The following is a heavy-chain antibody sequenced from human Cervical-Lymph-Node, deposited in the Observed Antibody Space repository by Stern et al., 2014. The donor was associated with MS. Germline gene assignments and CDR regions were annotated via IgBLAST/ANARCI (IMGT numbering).Heavy chain of an antibody. CDR3: ARANSGSYYPIDY. J-gene: IGHJ4*02. CDR1: GFTFSSYG. Sequence: VQLVESGGGVVQPGRSLRLSCAASGFTFSSYGMHWVRQAPGKGLEWVAVIWYDGSNKYYADSVKVLFTISRDNSKNTLYLQMNSLRAEDTAVYYCARANSGSYYPIDYWGQGTLVTVSS. V-gene: IGHV3-33*01. CDR2: IWYDGSNK. D-gene: IGHD1-26*01.